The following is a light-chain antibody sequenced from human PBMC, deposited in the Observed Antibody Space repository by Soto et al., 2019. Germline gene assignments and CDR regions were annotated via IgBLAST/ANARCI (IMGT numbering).Light chain of an antibody. CDR2: WAS. Sequence: DIVMTQSPDSLAVSLGERATINCKSSQSVIYSSNNKNYLAWYQQKPGQPPKLLIYWASTRESGVPDRFSGSGSGTDFTLTISSLQAEDGAVYYCQQYYSTPPWTFGQGTKVEIK. CDR1: QSVIYSSNNKNY. J-gene: IGKJ1*01. V-gene: IGKV4-1*01. CDR3: QQYYSTPPWT.